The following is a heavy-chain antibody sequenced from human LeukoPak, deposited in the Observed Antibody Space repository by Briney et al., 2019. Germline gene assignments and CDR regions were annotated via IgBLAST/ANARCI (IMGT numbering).Heavy chain of an antibody. V-gene: IGHV4-30-2*01. J-gene: IGHJ4*02. D-gene: IGHD1-20*01. Sequence: PSETLSLTCAVSGGSISSGGYSWNWIRQPPGKGLEWIGYIYHSGSTYYNPSLKSRVTISVDRSKNQFSLKLSSVTAAYTAVYYCARNEYNWNYFDYWGQGTLVTVSS. CDR1: GGSISSGGYS. CDR3: ARNEYNWNYFDY. CDR2: IYHSGST.